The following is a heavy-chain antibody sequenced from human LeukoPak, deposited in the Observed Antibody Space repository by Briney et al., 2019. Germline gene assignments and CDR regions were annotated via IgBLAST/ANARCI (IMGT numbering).Heavy chain of an antibody. Sequence: SETLSLTCTVSGGPISSYYWSWIRQPPGKGREWIGYIYYSGSTNYNPSLKSRVTISVDTSKNQFSLKLTSVTAADTAVYYCARGGWRIQLWNDAFDFWGQGTLVTVSS. V-gene: IGHV4-59*01. D-gene: IGHD5-18*01. CDR2: IYYSGST. CDR3: ARGGWRIQLWNDAFDF. J-gene: IGHJ3*01. CDR1: GGPISSYY.